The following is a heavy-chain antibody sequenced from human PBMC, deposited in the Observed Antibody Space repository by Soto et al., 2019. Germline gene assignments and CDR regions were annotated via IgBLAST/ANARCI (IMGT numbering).Heavy chain of an antibody. CDR2: INPSGST. CDR3: ARGRITMLH. Sequence: QVQLVQSGAEVKKPGSSVKVSCKASGGTFSSYTISWVRQAPGQGLEWIGEINPSGSTNYNPSLKSRVTISVDTSHIQFSRTVNSVTAADTAVYYCARGRITMLHWGQGTLGTVSS. V-gene: IGHV1-69*08. J-gene: IGHJ1*01. CDR1: GGTFSSYT. D-gene: IGHD3-10*02.